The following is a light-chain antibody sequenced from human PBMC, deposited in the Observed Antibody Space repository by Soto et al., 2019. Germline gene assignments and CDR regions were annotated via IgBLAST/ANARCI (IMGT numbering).Light chain of an antibody. CDR3: SSYAGSSTVV. CDR1: SSDVGSYNR. Sequence: QSALTQPPSVSGSPGQSVTISCTGTSSDVGSYNRVSWYQQPPGTAPKLMIYEVSNRPSGVPDRFSGSKSGNTASLTISGLQAEDEADYYCSSYAGSSTVVFGGGTKLTAL. CDR2: EVS. J-gene: IGLJ2*01. V-gene: IGLV2-18*02.